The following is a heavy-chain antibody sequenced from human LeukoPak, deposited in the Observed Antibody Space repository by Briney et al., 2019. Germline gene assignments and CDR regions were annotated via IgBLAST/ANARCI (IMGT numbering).Heavy chain of an antibody. CDR1: GFTFSNYW. J-gene: IGHJ4*02. Sequence: PGGSLRLSCAASGFTFSNYWMSWVRQAPGKGLERVANIRQDGSEIYYVDSVKGRFTISRDNAKNSLYLELNSLRAEDTAVYYCARDKPAPRYCTNGVCYTQLVYWGRGTLVTVSS. D-gene: IGHD2-8*01. CDR2: IRQDGSEI. CDR3: ARDKPAPRYCTNGVCYTQLVY. V-gene: IGHV3-7*01.